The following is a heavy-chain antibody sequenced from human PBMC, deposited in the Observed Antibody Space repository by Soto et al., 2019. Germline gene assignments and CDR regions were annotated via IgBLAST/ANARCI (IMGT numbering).Heavy chain of an antibody. J-gene: IGHJ4*02. CDR1: GYTFSTYP. D-gene: IGHD6-13*01. Sequence: QVQLVQSGAEVKKPGASVTVSCKTSGYTFSTYPISWVRQAPGQGLEWVGLISTYNGKTNYGQKFQGRVTITTDTSASTAYMNLRNLRSDDTAVYYCARDRVEAALGTFDQWGQGTLVTVSS. V-gene: IGHV1-18*01. CDR3: ARDRVEAALGTFDQ. CDR2: ISTYNGKT.